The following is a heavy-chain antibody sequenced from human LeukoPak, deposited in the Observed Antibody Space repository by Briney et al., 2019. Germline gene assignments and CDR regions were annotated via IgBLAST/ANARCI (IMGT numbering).Heavy chain of an antibody. CDR3: ARVADHYDSSGYPYDAFDI. D-gene: IGHD3-22*01. CDR1: GFSLSSYA. V-gene: IGHV3-30*04. J-gene: IGHJ3*02. CDR2: ISYDGSNK. Sequence: GGSLRLSCAASGFSLSSYAIHWVRQAPGKGLEWVAIISYDGSNKYFADSVRGRFTISRDNSMDTLYLQMNSLRAEDTAVYYCARVADHYDSSGYPYDAFDIWGQGTMVTVSS.